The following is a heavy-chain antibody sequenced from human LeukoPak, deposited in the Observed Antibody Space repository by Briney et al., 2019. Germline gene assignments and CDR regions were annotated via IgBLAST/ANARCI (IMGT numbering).Heavy chain of an antibody. CDR2: ISYDGSNK. Sequence: SGGALRLSCAASGFTFSSYGMPWVRQAPGKGLGGGAVISYDGSNKYYADSVKGRFPISRDNSKNTLYLQMNSLRAEDTAVYYCASEYYYDSSGYYYWGQGTLVTVSS. V-gene: IGHV3-30*03. CDR3: ASEYYYDSSGYYY. CDR1: GFTFSSYG. J-gene: IGHJ4*02. D-gene: IGHD3-22*01.